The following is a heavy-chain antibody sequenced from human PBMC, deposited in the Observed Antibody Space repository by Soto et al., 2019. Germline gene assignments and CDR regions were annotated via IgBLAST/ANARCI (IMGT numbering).Heavy chain of an antibody. Sequence: QVHLIQSGAEVKKPGASVKVSCKASGYTFTSYAIHWVRQAPGQRLEWMGWINVGNGNTKSSQNFQGRVTITRNTSASTAYMELSSLRSEDTAVYFCVRERGSTSSFDPWGQGTLVTVSS. D-gene: IGHD6-13*01. V-gene: IGHV1-3*01. CDR2: INVGNGNT. CDR1: GYTFTSYA. J-gene: IGHJ5*02. CDR3: VRERGSTSSFDP.